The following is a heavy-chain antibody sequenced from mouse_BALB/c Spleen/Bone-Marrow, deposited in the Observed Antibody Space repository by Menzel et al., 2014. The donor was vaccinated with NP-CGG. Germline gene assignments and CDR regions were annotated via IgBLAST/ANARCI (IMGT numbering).Heavy chain of an antibody. CDR2: ISSGGSYT. Sequence: DVKLQESGGDLVKTGGSLKLSCAASGFTFSNYGMSWVRQTPDKRLEWVATISSGGSYTYSPDSVKGRFTISRDNAKNTRYLQMNSLKSEDAAMYYCARLTPDYAMDYWGQGTSVTVSS. D-gene: IGHD1-3*01. V-gene: IGHV5-6*02. J-gene: IGHJ4*01. CDR1: GFTFSNYG. CDR3: ARLTPDYAMDY.